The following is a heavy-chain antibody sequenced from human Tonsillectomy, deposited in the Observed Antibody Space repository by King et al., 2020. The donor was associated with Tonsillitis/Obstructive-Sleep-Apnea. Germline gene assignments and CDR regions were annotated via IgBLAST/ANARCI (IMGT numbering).Heavy chain of an antibody. CDR3: ARSSPGYRSGWHDF. CDR2: IYYSGST. J-gene: IGHJ4*02. D-gene: IGHD6-19*01. Sequence: VQLQESGPGLVKPSETLSLTCTVSGGSISSYYWSWIRQPPGKGLEWIGYIYYSGSTNYNPSLKSRVTISVDTTKNQFSLKLTSVTAAATAVYYCARSSPGYRSGWHDFWGQGTLVTVSS. CDR1: GGSISSYY. V-gene: IGHV4-59*08.